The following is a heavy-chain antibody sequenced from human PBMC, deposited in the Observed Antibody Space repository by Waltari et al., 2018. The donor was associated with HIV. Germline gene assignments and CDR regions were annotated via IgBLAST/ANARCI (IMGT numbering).Heavy chain of an antibody. Sequence: VETGGTVIRPGGSLILSCSPLNFSVGNNFVTWLRLAPGRTLEWVSSIYMDDTTHYADSVKGRFTISRDKFRNTVHLLMNFLLFDDTATYFCVKGVRYYGPWGQGTPVTVSS. CDR3: VKGVRYYGP. CDR1: NFSVGNNF. D-gene: IGHD3-16*01. J-gene: IGHJ5*02. CDR2: IYMDDTT. V-gene: IGHV3-53*05.